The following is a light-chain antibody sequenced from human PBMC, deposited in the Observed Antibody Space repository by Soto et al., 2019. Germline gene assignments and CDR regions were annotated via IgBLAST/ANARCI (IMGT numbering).Light chain of an antibody. CDR1: SSNIGSAY. J-gene: IGLJ2*01. V-gene: IGLV1-47*01. Sequence: QSVLTQPPSSSGTPGQTVTISCSGSSSNIGSAYIYWYQHLPGTAPKLLIYRNNQRPSGVPDGFSASKSGTSVSLAISGLRSEDDADYYCAAWDDSLVVFGGGTKLTVL. CDR2: RNN. CDR3: AAWDDSLVV.